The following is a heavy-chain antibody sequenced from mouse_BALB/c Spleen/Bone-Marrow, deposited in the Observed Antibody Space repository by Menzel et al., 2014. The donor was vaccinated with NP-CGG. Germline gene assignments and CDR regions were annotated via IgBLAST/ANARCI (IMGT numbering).Heavy chain of an antibody. CDR1: GYTSTEYT. CDR3: ARENYGRGYYLDY. J-gene: IGHJ2*01. Sequence: EVQLQQSGPELVKPGTSVKISCKTSGYTSTEYTMHWVKQSLGKSLEWIGGINPNNGGSNYNQKFKGKDTLTVDKSSSTAYMEFRSLTAEDAAVYYCARENYGRGYYLDYWGQGATLTVSP. V-gene: IGHV1-22*01. CDR2: INPNNGGS. D-gene: IGHD1-1*01.